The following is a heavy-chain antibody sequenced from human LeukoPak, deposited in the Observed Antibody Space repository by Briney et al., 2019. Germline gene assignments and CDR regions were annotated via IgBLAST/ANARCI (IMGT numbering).Heavy chain of an antibody. J-gene: IGHJ4*02. CDR3: ARRRYSSGWYPYFDY. CDR1: GVSFSGYY. CDR2: IKHSGST. V-gene: IGHV4-34*01. Sequence: TSETLSLTCAVYGVSFSGYYWSWIRQPPGKGLEWIGEIKHSGSTNYNPSLKSRGTISVETSKNQFSLKLSSVTAADTAVYYCARRRYSSGWYPYFDYWGQGTLVTVSS. D-gene: IGHD6-19*01.